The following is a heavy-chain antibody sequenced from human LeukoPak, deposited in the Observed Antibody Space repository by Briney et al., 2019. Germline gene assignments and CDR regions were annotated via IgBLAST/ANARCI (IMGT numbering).Heavy chain of an antibody. CDR1: GYSFTSYW. D-gene: IGHD2-8*01. J-gene: IGHJ6*02. V-gene: IGHV5-51*01. Sequence: GESLKISCKGSGYSFTSYWIGWVRQTPGKGLEWMGIIHPGDSDTKYSPSFQGQVAISADKSINTAYLQWSSLKASDTAIYYCARRMQDYYGMDVWGQGTTVTVSS. CDR3: ARRMQDYYGMDV. CDR2: IHPGDSDT.